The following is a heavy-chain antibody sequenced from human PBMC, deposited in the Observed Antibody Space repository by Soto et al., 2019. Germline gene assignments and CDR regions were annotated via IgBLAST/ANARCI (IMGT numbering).Heavy chain of an antibody. J-gene: IGHJ6*02. Sequence: QVQLVESGGGVVQPGRSLRLSCAASGFTFSSYGMHWVRQAPGKGLEWVAVIWYDGSNKYYADSVKGRFTISRDNSKNTLYLQMNSLRAEDTAVYYCARAATYDFWSGYYKVQGGMDVWGQGTTVTVSS. CDR1: GFTFSSYG. V-gene: IGHV3-33*01. CDR3: ARAATYDFWSGYYKVQGGMDV. D-gene: IGHD3-3*01. CDR2: IWYDGSNK.